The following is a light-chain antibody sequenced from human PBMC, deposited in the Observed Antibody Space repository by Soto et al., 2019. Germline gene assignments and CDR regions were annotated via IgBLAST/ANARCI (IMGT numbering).Light chain of an antibody. CDR1: SSDVGGYNY. V-gene: IGLV2-14*03. CDR2: DVT. J-gene: IGLJ1*01. Sequence: QSALTQPASVSGSPGQSITISCTGTSSDVGGYNYVSWYQHHPGKAPTLIIYDVTNRPSGVSNPVSGSKSGNTASLTISGLQPEDEDDYYCSSYTTSNTRQIVFGTGTKLTVL. CDR3: SSYTTSNTRQIV.